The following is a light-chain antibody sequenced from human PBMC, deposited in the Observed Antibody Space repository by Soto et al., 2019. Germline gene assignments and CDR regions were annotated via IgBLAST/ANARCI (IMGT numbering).Light chain of an antibody. CDR1: QSVSSD. Sequence: EIVLTQSPATLSLSPGERATLSCRASQSVSSDLAWYQQKPGQAPRLLIYDASNRATGIPARFSGSGSGTYFTLTISSLEPEDFAVSYCQPRSNWPITFGQGTRLEIK. CDR2: DAS. CDR3: QPRSNWPIT. J-gene: IGKJ5*01. V-gene: IGKV3-11*01.